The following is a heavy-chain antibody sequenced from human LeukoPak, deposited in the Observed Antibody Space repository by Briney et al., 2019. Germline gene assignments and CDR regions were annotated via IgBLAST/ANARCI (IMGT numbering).Heavy chain of an antibody. CDR2: ISYRGANS. CDR1: GFTFSSYA. Sequence: GGCLRLSCTASGFTFSSYATNWVRQAPGEGLEWVSLISYRGANSYYTDSVRGRFTISRDNSKDTLFLQMNSLRAEDTAIYYCARDMQLSTWGLGTKVTVSS. V-gene: IGHV3-23*01. J-gene: IGHJ3*01. CDR3: ARDMQLST. D-gene: IGHD3-16*02.